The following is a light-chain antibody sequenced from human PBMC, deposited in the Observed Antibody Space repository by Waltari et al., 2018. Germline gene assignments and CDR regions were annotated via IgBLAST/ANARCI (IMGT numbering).Light chain of an antibody. Sequence: QSALTQPPSASGSPGQSVTISCTGTSSDVGGYDYVPWYQQHPGKAPKLMIYEVNKRPSGVPDRFSGSKSGNTASLTVSGLQAEDEADYYCSSYAGSTLMFGGGTKLTVL. CDR1: SSDVGGYDY. J-gene: IGLJ3*02. CDR3: SSYAGSTLM. V-gene: IGLV2-8*01. CDR2: EVN.